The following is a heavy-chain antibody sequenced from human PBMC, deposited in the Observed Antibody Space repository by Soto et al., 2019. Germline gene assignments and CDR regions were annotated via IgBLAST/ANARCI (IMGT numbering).Heavy chain of an antibody. CDR3: ARVAGNHDVFDI. J-gene: IGHJ3*02. V-gene: IGHV3-33*01. CDR1: GFTFSSYG. CDR2: IWYDGSNK. D-gene: IGHD6-13*01. Sequence: QVQLVESGGGVVQPGRSLRLSCAASGFTFSSYGMHWVRQAPGKGLEWVAVIWYDGSNKYYADSVKGRFTISRDNSKNTLYLQMNSLRAEDTAVYYCARVAGNHDVFDIWGQGTMVTVSS.